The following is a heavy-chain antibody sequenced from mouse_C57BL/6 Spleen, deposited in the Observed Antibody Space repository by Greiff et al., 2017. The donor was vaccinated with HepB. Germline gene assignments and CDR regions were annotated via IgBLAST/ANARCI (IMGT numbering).Heavy chain of an antibody. D-gene: IGHD2-5*01. CDR3: ASKGYSNPHWYFDV. V-gene: IGHV1-80*01. Sequence: VQLQQSGAELVKPGASVKISCKASGYAFSSYWMNWVKQRPGKGLEWIGQIYPGDGDTNYNGKFKGKATLTADKSSSTAYMQLSSLTSEDSAVYFCASKGYSNPHWYFDVWGTGTTVTVSS. CDR1: GYAFSSYW. J-gene: IGHJ1*03. CDR2: IYPGDGDT.